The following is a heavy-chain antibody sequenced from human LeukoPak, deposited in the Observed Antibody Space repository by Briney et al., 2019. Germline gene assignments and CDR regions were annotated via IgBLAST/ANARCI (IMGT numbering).Heavy chain of an antibody. CDR2: MNPNSGNT. D-gene: IGHD3-10*01. J-gene: IGHJ4*02. V-gene: IGHV1-8*01. CDR1: GYTFTTYD. Sequence: GASVTVSCKASGYTFTTYDLNWVRQAPGQGVEWMGWMNPNSGNTGYAQKFQGRVTMTRNISITTAYMELSNLTSEDTAVYYCARRIRGAPTDYWGQGTLLTVSS. CDR3: ARRIRGAPTDY.